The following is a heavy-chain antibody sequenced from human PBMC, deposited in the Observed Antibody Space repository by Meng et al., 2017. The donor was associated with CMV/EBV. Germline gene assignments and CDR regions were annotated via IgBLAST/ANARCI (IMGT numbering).Heavy chain of an antibody. J-gene: IGHJ4*02. CDR3: AIAEYSSSLFDY. D-gene: IGHD6-13*01. Sequence: QLQLGELGAEVSEPGGSCKLTCKASGYTFTSTYLHWVRPDPGPGRECMVIINLGGGSTRYAHKCQGTVTMTRDTSTSTVYMEIIRLRSEDTAVYYCAIAEYSSSLFDYWGQGTLVTVSS. V-gene: IGHV1-46*01. CDR2: INLGGGST. CDR1: GYTFTSTY.